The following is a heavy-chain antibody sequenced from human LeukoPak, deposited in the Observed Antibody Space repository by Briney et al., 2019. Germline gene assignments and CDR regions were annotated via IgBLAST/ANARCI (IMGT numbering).Heavy chain of an antibody. V-gene: IGHV4-59*12. CDR3: ARDFRVVVIRMGTYFDY. D-gene: IGHD3-22*01. CDR1: GGSISSYY. Sequence: PSETLSLTCTVSGGSISSYYWSWIRQPPGKGLEWIGSIYYSGSTYYNPSLKSRVTISVDTSKNQFSLKLSSVTAADTAVYYCARDFRVVVIRMGTYFDYWGQGTLVTVSS. CDR2: IYYSGST. J-gene: IGHJ4*02.